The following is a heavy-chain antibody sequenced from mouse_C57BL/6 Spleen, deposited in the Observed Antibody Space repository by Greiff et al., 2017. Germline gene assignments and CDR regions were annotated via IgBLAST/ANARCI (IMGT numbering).Heavy chain of an antibody. D-gene: IGHD2-5*01. CDR3: TRDLSNYDAMDY. J-gene: IGHJ4*01. Sequence: EVHLVESGEGLVKPGGSLKLSCAASGFTFSSYAMSWVRQTPEKRLEWVAYISSGGDYIYYADTVKGRFTISRDNARNTLYLQMSSLKTEDTAMYYCTRDLSNYDAMDYWGKGTSVTVSS. V-gene: IGHV5-9-1*02. CDR2: ISSGGDYI. CDR1: GFTFSSYA.